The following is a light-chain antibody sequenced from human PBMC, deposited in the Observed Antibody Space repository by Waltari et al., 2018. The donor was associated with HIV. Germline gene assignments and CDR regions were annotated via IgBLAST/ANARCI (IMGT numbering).Light chain of an antibody. CDR3: MQATSWPHT. Sequence: TQPPLSLSVTLGQPAALPCKSNQSLAFRDDTSYLFWYHQRPGHPPRRLLYQVSRRDSGVPGRITGSGSDTDFTLRISRVAAEDAGFYFCMQATSWPHTFGQRTELQI. J-gene: IGKJ2*01. CDR1: QSLAFRDDTSY. CDR2: QVS. V-gene: IGKV2-30*01.